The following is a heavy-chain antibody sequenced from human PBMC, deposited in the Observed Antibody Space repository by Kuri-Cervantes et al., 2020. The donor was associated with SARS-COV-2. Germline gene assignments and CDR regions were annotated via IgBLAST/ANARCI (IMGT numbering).Heavy chain of an antibody. V-gene: IGHV1-2*02. J-gene: IGHJ4*02. CDR3: ARAESETGHTLYFDS. CDR1: GGTFSSYA. Sequence: SVKVSCKASGGTFSSYAISWVRQAPGQGLEWMGWINPNFGGTNYAQEFQGRVTMTRDTSISTAYMNLSSLRSDDTAVYYCARAESETGHTLYFDSWGQGTLVTVSS. D-gene: IGHD7-27*01. CDR2: INPNFGGT.